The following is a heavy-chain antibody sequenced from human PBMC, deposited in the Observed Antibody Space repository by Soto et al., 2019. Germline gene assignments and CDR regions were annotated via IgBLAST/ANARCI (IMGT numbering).Heavy chain of an antibody. CDR1: GGSISSSSY. D-gene: IGHD6-19*01. V-gene: IGHV4-61*05. CDR3: ARGYASGLPGY. J-gene: IGHJ4*02. Sequence: PSETLSLTCTVSGGSISSSSYWGWIRQPPGKGLEWIGYIYDSGNTNFNPSLRSRVSISADRSKNHFSMNLTSVTAADTAVYYCARGYASGLPGYWGQGILVTVSS. CDR2: IYDSGNT.